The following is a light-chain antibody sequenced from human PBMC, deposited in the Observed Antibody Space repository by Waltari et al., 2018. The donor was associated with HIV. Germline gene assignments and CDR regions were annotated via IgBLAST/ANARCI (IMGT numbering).Light chain of an antibody. J-gene: IGLJ1*01. Sequence: QSALTQPPSASGSPGQSVTISCTVTSSDVGGYNYVSWYQQHPGKAPKLMIYEVSKRPSGVPDRFSGSKSGNTASLTVSGLQPEDEADYYCSSYAGSNNFVFGTGTKVTVL. CDR2: EVS. CDR1: SSDVGGYNY. CDR3: SSYAGSNNFV. V-gene: IGLV2-8*01.